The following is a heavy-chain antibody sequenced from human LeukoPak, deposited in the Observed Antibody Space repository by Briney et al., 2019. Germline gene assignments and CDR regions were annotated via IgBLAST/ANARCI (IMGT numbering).Heavy chain of an antibody. CDR3: ARQARTYFDS. D-gene: IGHD1-1*01. CDR1: DGSISSTIYY. Sequence: SETLSLTCTVSDGSISSTIYYWAWIRQPPGKGLEWIGSIYYSGSTYYNPSLKSRVTISVDTPKNQFSLKLSSVTAADTTVYYCARQARTYFDSWGQGTLVTVSS. CDR2: IYYSGST. V-gene: IGHV4-39*01. J-gene: IGHJ4*02.